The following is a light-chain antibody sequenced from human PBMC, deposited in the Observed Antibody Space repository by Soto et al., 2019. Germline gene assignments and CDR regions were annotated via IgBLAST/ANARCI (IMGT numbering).Light chain of an antibody. Sequence: EIVLTQSPGTLSLSPGERVTLSCRASQSVTSRYLAWYQQKPGQAPRLLIYGASTRATGIPARFSGSGSGTEFTLTISSLQSEDFAVYYCQQYNNWPPITFGQGTRLEIK. CDR3: QQYNNWPPIT. CDR1: QSVTSRY. CDR2: GAS. V-gene: IGKV3D-15*01. J-gene: IGKJ5*01.